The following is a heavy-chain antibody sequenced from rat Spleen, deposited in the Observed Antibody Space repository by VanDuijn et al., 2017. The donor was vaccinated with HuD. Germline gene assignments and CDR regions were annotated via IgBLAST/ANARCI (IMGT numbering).Heavy chain of an antibody. J-gene: IGHJ3*01. V-gene: IGHV5-29*01. CDR3: ARQETSGYSNWFTC. CDR2: ISYGDSSGHSGT. D-gene: IGHD4-3*01. Sequence: EVRLVESGGGLVQPGRSMKLSCAASGFTFSDYGVAWVRQAPTTGLEWVATISYGDSSGHSGTYYRDSGKGRFTLSRDSAKSSLYRQMNSLRSGDTATYYCARQETSGYSNWFTCWGQGTLVTVSS. CDR1: GFTFSDYG.